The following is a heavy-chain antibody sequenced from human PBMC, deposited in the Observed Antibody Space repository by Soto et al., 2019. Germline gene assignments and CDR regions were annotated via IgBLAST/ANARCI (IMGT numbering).Heavy chain of an antibody. CDR2: ISYGGGTT. Sequence: AGSLRLSCAASEFTFSNYAMSWVLQAPGKGLEWVSAISYGGGTTYYADSVKGRFTISRDNSKNTLYLQMNSLRAEDTAVYYCAKNPGYYYDSTGYHFDYWGQGTLVTVSS. CDR1: EFTFSNYA. J-gene: IGHJ4*02. CDR3: AKNPGYYYDSTGYHFDY. D-gene: IGHD3-22*01. V-gene: IGHV3-23*01.